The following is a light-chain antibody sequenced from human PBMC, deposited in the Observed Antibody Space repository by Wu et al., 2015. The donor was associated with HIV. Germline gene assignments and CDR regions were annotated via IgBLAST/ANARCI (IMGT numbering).Light chain of an antibody. J-gene: IGKJ1*01. V-gene: IGKV3-20*01. Sequence: EIVLTQSPGTLSLSPGERVTLSCRASQSVTNNWLAWYQQRPGQAPRLLIFGASSRATDIPDRFSGSGSGADFALTISRLEPEDSAVYYCQQYGSSPRTFGLGTKVEIK. CDR3: QQYGSSPRT. CDR2: GAS. CDR1: QSVTNNW.